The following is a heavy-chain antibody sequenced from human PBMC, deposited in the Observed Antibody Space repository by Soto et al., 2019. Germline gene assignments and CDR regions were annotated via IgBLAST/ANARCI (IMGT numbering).Heavy chain of an antibody. CDR1: GYTFTSYG. J-gene: IGHJ6*02. D-gene: IGHD3-10*01. Sequence: ASVKVSCKASGYTFTSYGISWVRQAPGQGLEWMGWISAYNGNTNYAQKLQGRVTMTTDTSTSTAYMELRSLRSDDTAVYYCARFTGHGSGSYFDYYGMDVWGQGTKVTVSS. CDR3: ARFTGHGSGSYFDYYGMDV. CDR2: ISAYNGNT. V-gene: IGHV1-18*01.